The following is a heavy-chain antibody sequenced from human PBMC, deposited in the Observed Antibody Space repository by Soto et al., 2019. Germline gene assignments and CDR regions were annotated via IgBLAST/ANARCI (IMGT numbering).Heavy chain of an antibody. J-gene: IGHJ6*02. CDR1: GFTFSSYS. CDR3: ARDYHYGDYDNYYYYGMDV. D-gene: IGHD4-17*01. V-gene: IGHV3-21*01. Sequence: EVQLVESGGGLVKPGGSLRLSCAASGFTFSSYSMNWFRQAPGQGLEGASSISSSSSYIYYADSVKGRFTISRDNAKNSLYLQMNSLRAEDTAVYYCARDYHYGDYDNYYYYGMDVWGQGTTVTVSS. CDR2: ISSSSSYI.